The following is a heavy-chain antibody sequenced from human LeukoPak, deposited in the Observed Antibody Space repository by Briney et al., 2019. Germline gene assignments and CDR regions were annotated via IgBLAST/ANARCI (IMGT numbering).Heavy chain of an antibody. V-gene: IGHV3-23*01. J-gene: IGHJ4*02. D-gene: IGHD1-26*01. CDR1: GFTFSNYA. CDR2: ISGSGGST. Sequence: PGGSLRLSCAASGFTFSNYAMSWVRQIPGKGLEWVSTISGSGGSTYYADSVKGRFTISRDNAKNTLYLQMNSLRVEDTAVYYCARDGSYYHYFDYWGQGTLVTVSS. CDR3: ARDGSYYHYFDY.